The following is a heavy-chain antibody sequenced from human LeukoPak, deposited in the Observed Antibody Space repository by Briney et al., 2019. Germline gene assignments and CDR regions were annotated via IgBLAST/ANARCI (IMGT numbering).Heavy chain of an antibody. J-gene: IGHJ5*02. D-gene: IGHD1-26*01. CDR1: NGSITTNSYY. Sequence: SETLSLTCTVSNGSITTNSYYWGWSRQPPGKGLEWIGTIFHSGSTYYNPSLKSRVTITVDTSKNQFSLNLNSVTSADTAVYCCARPWGVGAPFDPWGPGTLVTVSS. CDR2: IFHSGST. CDR3: ARPWGVGAPFDP. V-gene: IGHV4-39*01.